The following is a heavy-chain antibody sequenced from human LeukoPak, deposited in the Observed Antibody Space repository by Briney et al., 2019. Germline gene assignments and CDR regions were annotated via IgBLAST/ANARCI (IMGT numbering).Heavy chain of an antibody. D-gene: IGHD3-22*01. CDR1: GFSFSNAW. J-gene: IGHJ4*02. CDR3: TRGSNSDDSSDFDR. V-gene: IGHV3-15*01. CDR2: IKTKTVPGTT. Sequence: GGSLRLSCAASGFSFSNAWMNWVRQAPGKGLEWVGRIKTKTVPGTTEYAAPVKGRFTISRDDSKNTLYLQMNSLKTEDTAVYYCTRGSNSDDSSDFDRWGQGTLVTVSS.